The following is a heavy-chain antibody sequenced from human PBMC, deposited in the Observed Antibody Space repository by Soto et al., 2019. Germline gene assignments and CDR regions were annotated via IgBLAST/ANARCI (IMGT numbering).Heavy chain of an antibody. V-gene: IGHV4-39*01. CDR2: ILYTGSN. D-gene: IGHD3-10*01. Sequence: SETLSLTCSVTGASIRSRSYYWGWIRQPPRKGLEWIGNILYTGSNYYNPSLKSRVTMSVDTSKNQFSLSLRSVTAADTAVYSCARLTGQGFENLVYYFMDGWGQGTAVAASS. CDR1: GASIRSRSYY. J-gene: IGHJ6*01. CDR3: ARLTGQGFENLVYYFMDG.